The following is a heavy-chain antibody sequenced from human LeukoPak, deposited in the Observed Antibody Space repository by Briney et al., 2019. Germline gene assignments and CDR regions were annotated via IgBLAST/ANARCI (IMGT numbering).Heavy chain of an antibody. J-gene: IGHJ6*03. CDR2: INSYGSST. CDR3: ARDDDSRYYYYYMDV. Sequence: PGGSLRLSCAASGFTFSSYGMHWVRQAPGKGLVWVSRINSYGSSTSYADSVKGRFTISRDNANNTLYLQMNSLRGEDTAVYYCARDDDSRYYYYYMDVWGKGTTVTVSS. V-gene: IGHV3-74*01. D-gene: IGHD2-21*02. CDR1: GFTFSSYG.